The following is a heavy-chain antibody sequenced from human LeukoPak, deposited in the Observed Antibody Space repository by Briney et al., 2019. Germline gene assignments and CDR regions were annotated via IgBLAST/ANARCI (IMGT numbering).Heavy chain of an antibody. CDR2: IGGSGEST. CDR3: ARRGGSNGWGAFDV. D-gene: IGHD2-8*01. J-gene: IGHJ3*01. V-gene: IGHV3-23*01. CDR1: GFTFSTHA. Sequence: GGSLRLSCAASGFTFSTHAMNWVRQAPGKGLEWVSNIGGSGESTYYADSVKGRFTISRDNSKNTVFLQMNSLGRDDTAVYYCARRGGSNGWGAFDVWGQGTTTTVSS.